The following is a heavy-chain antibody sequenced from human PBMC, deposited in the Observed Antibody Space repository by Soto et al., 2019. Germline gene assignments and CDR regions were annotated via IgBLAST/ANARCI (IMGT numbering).Heavy chain of an antibody. J-gene: IGHJ6*02. CDR1: GGSISRGGYS. CDR3: ASAPPAPSPCWML. Sequence: TLSLTCTVSGGSISRGGYSWSWIRQSPEKGLEWLGCIYPTGSTYYHPSLKSRVTISIDTSRNQFSLNLTSVTAADTAVYYCASAPPAPSPCWMLWGQGTTVTVSS. V-gene: IGHV4-30-2*06. CDR2: IYPTGST. D-gene: IGHD2-2*03.